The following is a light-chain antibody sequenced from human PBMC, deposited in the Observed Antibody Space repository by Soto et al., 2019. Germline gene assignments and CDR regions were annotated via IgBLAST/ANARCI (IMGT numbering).Light chain of an antibody. CDR2: DVT. CDR1: SSDVGGYNF. CDR3: SSYAGRYNLV. V-gene: IGLV2-8*01. J-gene: IGLJ3*02. Sequence: QSALTQPPSASGSPGQSVTISCTGTSSDVGGYNFVSWYQQHPGKAPKLIIYDVTERPSGAPDRFSGSRSGNSASLTISGLQAEDEADYYCSSYAGRYNLVFGGGTQLTVL.